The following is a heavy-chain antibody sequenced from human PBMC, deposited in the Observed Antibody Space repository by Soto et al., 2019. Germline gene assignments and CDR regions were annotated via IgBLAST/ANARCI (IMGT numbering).Heavy chain of an antibody. Sequence: VCCKASGYTFTGYYRQCVRQAPEQGLEWMGWINPNSGGTNYEHKLQGWVTMTRDASIGTAYMELSRLSSDDTAVYYCARDTVYYDSSGWRGYFYYGVNGWGQGATVAVS. CDR2: INPNSGGT. CDR1: GYTFTGYY. V-gene: IGHV1-2*04. D-gene: IGHD3-22*01. CDR3: ARDTVYYDSSGWRGYFYYGVNG. J-gene: IGHJ6*02.